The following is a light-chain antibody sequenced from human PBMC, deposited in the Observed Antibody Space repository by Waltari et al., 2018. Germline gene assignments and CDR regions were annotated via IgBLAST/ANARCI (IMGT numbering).Light chain of an antibody. CDR3: QQSYSTPRFT. CDR2: AAS. Sequence: IQMTQSPSYLSASVGDRVTITCRASQSISSYLNLYQQKPGKAPKLLIYAASSLQSGVPSRFSGSGSGTDFTLTISSLQPEYFATYYCQQSYSTPRFTFGPGTKVDIK. V-gene: IGKV1-39*01. CDR1: QSISSY. J-gene: IGKJ3*01.